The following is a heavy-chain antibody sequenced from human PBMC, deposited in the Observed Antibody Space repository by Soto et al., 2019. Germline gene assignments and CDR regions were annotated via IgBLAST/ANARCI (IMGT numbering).Heavy chain of an antibody. D-gene: IGHD2-8*01. Sequence: ASVKVSCKASGYSFTDYHIHWVRQAPGQGLEWLGRIKPKSGAPSTAQKFQGWVTMTTDTSISTASMELTRLTSDDTAIYYCARGDSTDCSNGVCSFFYNHDMDVWGQGTTVTVS. V-gene: IGHV1-2*04. CDR2: IKPKSGAP. CDR3: ARGDSTDCSNGVCSFFYNHDMDV. CDR1: GYSFTDYH. J-gene: IGHJ6*02.